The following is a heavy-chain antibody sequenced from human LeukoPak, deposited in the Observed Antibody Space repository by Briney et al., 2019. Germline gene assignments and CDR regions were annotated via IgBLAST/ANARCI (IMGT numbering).Heavy chain of an antibody. J-gene: IGHJ4*02. Sequence: GGPLRLSCAASGFTFSSYSMNWVRQAPGKGLEWVSSISSSSSYIYYADSVKGRFTISRDNAKNSLYLQMNSLRAEDTAVYYCARGPYDFWSGYIGLDYWGQGTLVTVSS. CDR2: ISSSSSYI. V-gene: IGHV3-21*01. D-gene: IGHD3-3*01. CDR3: ARGPYDFWSGYIGLDY. CDR1: GFTFSSYS.